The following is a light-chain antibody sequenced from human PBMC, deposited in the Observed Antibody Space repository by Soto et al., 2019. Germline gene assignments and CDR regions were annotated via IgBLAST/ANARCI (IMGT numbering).Light chain of an antibody. J-gene: IGLJ1*01. CDR2: QDN. Sequence: SYELTQPPSVSVSPGQTASITCSGEKLGDKFACWYQQKPGQSPVLVIYQDNKRPSGIPDRFSGSNSGNTATLTISGTQAMDEADYYCQAWDRSVNYVFGTGTK. V-gene: IGLV3-1*01. CDR1: KLGDKF. CDR3: QAWDRSVNYV.